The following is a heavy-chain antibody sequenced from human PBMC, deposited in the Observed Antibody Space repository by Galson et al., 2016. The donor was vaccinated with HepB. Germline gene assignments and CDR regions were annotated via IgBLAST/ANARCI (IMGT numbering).Heavy chain of an antibody. CDR3: ASKGKEWLVHGYFDY. CDR1: GGSINSSSFY. J-gene: IGHJ4*02. Sequence: SETLSLTCSVSGGSINSSSFYWGWIRQSPGRGLEWIGTLYFGANTYYNPSLKGRVTISVDTSNNQFSLKLTSVTAEDTAIYYCASKGKEWLVHGYFDYWGQGTLATVSS. D-gene: IGHD6-19*01. CDR2: LYFGANT. V-gene: IGHV4-39*01.